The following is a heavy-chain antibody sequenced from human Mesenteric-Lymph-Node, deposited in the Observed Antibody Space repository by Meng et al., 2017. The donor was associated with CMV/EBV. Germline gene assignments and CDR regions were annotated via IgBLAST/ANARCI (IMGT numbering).Heavy chain of an antibody. V-gene: IGHV3-21*01. Sequence: GGSLRLSCAASGFTFSSYSMNWVRQAPGKGLEWVSSISSSSSYIYYADSVKGRFTISRDNAKNSLYLQMNSLRAEDTAVYYCARVKAVAGEPLDYWGQGTLVTVSS. D-gene: IGHD6-19*01. CDR3: ARVKAVAGEPLDY. J-gene: IGHJ4*02. CDR1: GFTFSSYS. CDR2: ISSSSSYI.